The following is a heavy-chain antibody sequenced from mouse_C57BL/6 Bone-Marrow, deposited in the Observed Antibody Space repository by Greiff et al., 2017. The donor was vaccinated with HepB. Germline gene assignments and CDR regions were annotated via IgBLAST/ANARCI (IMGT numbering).Heavy chain of an antibody. Sequence: QVQLQQSGAELVRPGASVTLSCKASGYTFTHYEMHWVKQTPVHGLEWIGAIDPETGGTAYNQKFKGKAILTADKSSSTAYMELRSLTSEDSAVYYCTREDTTVVYFDYWGQGTTLTVSS. CDR3: TREDTTVVYFDY. J-gene: IGHJ2*01. V-gene: IGHV1-15*01. CDR1: GYTFTHYE. D-gene: IGHD1-1*01. CDR2: IDPETGGT.